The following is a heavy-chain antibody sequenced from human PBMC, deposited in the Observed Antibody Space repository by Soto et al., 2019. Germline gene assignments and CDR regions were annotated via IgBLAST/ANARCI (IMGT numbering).Heavy chain of an antibody. D-gene: IGHD3-16*01. J-gene: IGHJ4*02. CDR3: AKAYFVWSSEQPYYFDY. CDR1: GFTFSNYA. V-gene: IGHV3-23*01. CDR2: ISGSGGRS. Sequence: EVQLLDSGGGLVQPGGSLRLSCAASGFTFSNYAMTWVRQGPGKGLEWDSGISGSGGRSYYADSVKGRFTISRDNSKSTLYLQMNSQRAEDTAVYYCAKAYFVWSSEQPYYFDYWGQGTLVTVSS.